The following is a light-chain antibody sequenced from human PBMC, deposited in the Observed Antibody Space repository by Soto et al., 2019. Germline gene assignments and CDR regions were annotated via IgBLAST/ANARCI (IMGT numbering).Light chain of an antibody. V-gene: IGKV2D-29*02. CDR1: QSLLHITGETF. Sequence: DVVMTQTPLSLSVAPGQPASISCKSSQSLLHITGETFLFWYLQKPGQSPQLLIYEVSTRVSGVPDRFSGSGSGTDFTLDISRVETDDVGIYYCMQSRQLPPTFGQGTRLGIE. CDR3: MQSRQLPPT. CDR2: EVS. J-gene: IGKJ5*01.